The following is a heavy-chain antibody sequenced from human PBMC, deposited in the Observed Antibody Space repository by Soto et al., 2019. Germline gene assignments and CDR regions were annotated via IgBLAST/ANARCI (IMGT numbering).Heavy chain of an antibody. CDR2: IYSGGNT. J-gene: IGHJ4*02. V-gene: IGHV3-53*01. CDR3: ARDPPGIAASGAGG. Sequence: EVQLVESGGGLIQPGGSLRLSCAASGFTVSNNYMRWVRQAPGKGLEWVSLIYSGGNTHYADSVKGRFTISRDDSKNTLYLQMNSQRVEDTAVYYCARDPPGIAASGAGGWGQGTLVTVSS. CDR1: GFTVSNNY. D-gene: IGHD6-13*01.